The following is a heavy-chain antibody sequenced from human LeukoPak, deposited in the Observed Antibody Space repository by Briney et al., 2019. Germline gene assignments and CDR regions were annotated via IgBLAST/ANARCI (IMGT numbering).Heavy chain of an antibody. J-gene: IGHJ5*02. Sequence: GGSLRLSCAASGFTFSSYGMHWVRQAPGKGLEWVAVIWYDGSNKYYADSVKGRFTISRDNSKNTLYLQMNSLRAEDTAVYYCARDSSFWSGYNWFDPWGQGTLVTVSS. CDR1: GFTFSSYG. V-gene: IGHV3-33*01. CDR3: ARDSSFWSGYNWFDP. D-gene: IGHD3-3*01. CDR2: IWYDGSNK.